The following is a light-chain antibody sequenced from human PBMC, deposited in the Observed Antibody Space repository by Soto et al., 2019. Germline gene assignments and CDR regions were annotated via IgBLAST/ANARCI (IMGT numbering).Light chain of an antibody. V-gene: IGLV2-8*01. CDR2: EVS. CDR1: SSDVGGYNY. Sequence: QSVLTQPPSASGSRGQSVTISCTGTSSDVGGYNYVSWYQQHPGKAPKLMIYEVSKRPSGVPDRFSGSKSGNTASLTVSGLQADDEADYYCSSYAGSNKSVFGTGTKVT. CDR3: SSYAGSNKSV. J-gene: IGLJ1*01.